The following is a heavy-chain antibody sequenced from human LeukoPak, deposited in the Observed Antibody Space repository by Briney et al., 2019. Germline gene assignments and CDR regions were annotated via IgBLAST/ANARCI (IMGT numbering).Heavy chain of an antibody. V-gene: IGHV4-4*02. CDR1: GGSISSSNW. D-gene: IGHD5-24*01. Sequence: PSGTLSLTCAVSGGSISSSNWWSWVRQPPGKGLEWIGEIYHSGSTNYNPFPKSRVTISVDKSKNQFSLKLSSVTAADTAVYYCAAGMATTSRAFDIWGQGTMVTVSS. J-gene: IGHJ3*02. CDR2: IYHSGST. CDR3: AAGMATTSRAFDI.